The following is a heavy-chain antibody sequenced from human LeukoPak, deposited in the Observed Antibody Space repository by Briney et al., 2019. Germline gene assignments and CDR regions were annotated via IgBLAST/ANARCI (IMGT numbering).Heavy chain of an antibody. Sequence: GSLRLSCAASGFTFSSYGMHWVRQAPGKGLEWVAFIRYDGSNKYYADSVKGRFTISRDNSKSTLYLQMNSLRAEDTAVYYCANIRYSSSWYPRSYWGQGTLVTVSS. CDR1: GFTFSSYG. CDR3: ANIRYSSSWYPRSY. CDR2: IRYDGSNK. J-gene: IGHJ4*02. V-gene: IGHV3-30*02. D-gene: IGHD6-13*01.